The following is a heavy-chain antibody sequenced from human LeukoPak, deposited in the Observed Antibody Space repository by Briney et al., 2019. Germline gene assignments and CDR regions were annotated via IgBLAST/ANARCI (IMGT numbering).Heavy chain of an antibody. CDR3: ARGGIQLWLVVNYFDY. CDR1: GYTISSGYY. V-gene: IGHV4-38-2*02. J-gene: IGHJ4*02. CDR2: SYHSGCT. Sequence: PSETLSLTCTVSGYTISSGYYWGWIRPPPGKVLEWTASSYHSGCTYYNPSLKSRVTISVDTSKNQFSLKLSSVTAADTAVYYCARGGIQLWLVVNYFDYWGQGTLVTVSS. D-gene: IGHD5-18*01.